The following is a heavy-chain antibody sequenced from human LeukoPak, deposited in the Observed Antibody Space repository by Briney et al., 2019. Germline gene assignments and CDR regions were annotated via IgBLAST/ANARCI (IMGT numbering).Heavy chain of an antibody. CDR1: GFTFSSYS. CDR3: ARETYSSGWDATSDAFDI. CDR2: ISSSSSTI. D-gene: IGHD6-19*01. V-gene: IGHV3-48*01. J-gene: IGHJ3*02. Sequence: QSGGSLRLSCAASGFTFSSYSMNWVRQAPGKGLEWVSYISSSSSTIYYADSVKGRFTISRDNAKNSLYLQMNSLRAEDTAVYYCARETYSSGWDATSDAFDIWGQGTMVTVSS.